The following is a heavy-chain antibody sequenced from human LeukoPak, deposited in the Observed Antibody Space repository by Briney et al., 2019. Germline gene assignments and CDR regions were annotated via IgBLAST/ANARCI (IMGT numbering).Heavy chain of an antibody. V-gene: IGHV4-59*01. CDR2: IYYSGST. CDR1: GGSITSYY. J-gene: IGHJ4*02. Sequence: SETLSLTCTVSGGSITSYYWTWIRQPPGKGLEWIGYIYYSGSTNYNPSLKSRVTISVDTSKNQFSLKLSSVTAADTAVYYCAREADSSGWCDYWGQGTLVTVSS. CDR3: AREADSSGWCDY. D-gene: IGHD6-19*01.